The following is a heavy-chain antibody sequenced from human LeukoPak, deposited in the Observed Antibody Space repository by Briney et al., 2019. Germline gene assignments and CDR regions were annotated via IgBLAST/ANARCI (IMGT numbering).Heavy chain of an antibody. D-gene: IGHD6-19*01. CDR2: INHSGST. V-gene: IGHV4-34*01. CDR3: ARGPIIAVAGTGLYYFQH. Sequence: SETLSLTCAVYSGSFSGYYWSWIRQPPGKGLEWIGEINHSGSTNYNPSLKSRVTISVDTSKNQFSLKLSSVTAADTAVYYCARGPIIAVAGTGLYYFQHWGQGTLVTVSS. J-gene: IGHJ1*01. CDR1: SGSFSGYY.